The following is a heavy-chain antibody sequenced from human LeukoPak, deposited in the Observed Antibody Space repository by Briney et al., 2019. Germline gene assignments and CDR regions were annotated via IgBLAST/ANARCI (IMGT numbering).Heavy chain of an antibody. Sequence: GGSLRLSCAASGFTFSSYSMSWVRQAPGKGLEWVSYITYSSSTIYYADSVKGRFTISRDNSKNTLYLQMNSLRAEDTAVYYCAKGPVVPAAIPGYNYYYYYYYMDVWGKGTTVTISS. CDR1: GFTFSSYS. V-gene: IGHV3-48*01. D-gene: IGHD2-2*01. CDR3: AKGPVVPAAIPGYNYYYYYYYMDV. CDR2: ITYSSSTI. J-gene: IGHJ6*03.